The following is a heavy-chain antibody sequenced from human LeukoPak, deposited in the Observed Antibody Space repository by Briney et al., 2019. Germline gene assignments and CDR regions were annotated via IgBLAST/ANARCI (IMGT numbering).Heavy chain of an antibody. V-gene: IGHV4-59*01. CDR1: GGSISSYY. D-gene: IGHD3-10*01. CDR2: TSYSGST. CDR3: AREAVAGGSGSNYYYYGVDV. Sequence: SETLSLTCTVSGGSISSYYWSWIRQPPGKGLEWIGFTSYSGSTSYNPSLKSRVTISVDTSKNHFSLKLSSVTAADTAVYYCAREAVAGGSGSNYYYYGVDVWGQGTTVTVSS. J-gene: IGHJ6*02.